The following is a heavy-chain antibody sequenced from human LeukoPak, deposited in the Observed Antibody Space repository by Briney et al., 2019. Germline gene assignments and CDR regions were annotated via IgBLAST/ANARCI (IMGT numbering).Heavy chain of an antibody. CDR1: GYTFTGYY. CDR3: ARDRITIFGVVTGPYYYYGMDV. CDR2: INPNSGGT. V-gene: IGHV1-2*02. Sequence: ASVKVSCKTSGYTFTGYYIHWVRQAPGQGLEWMGWINPNSGGTIYAQKFQGRVTMTRDTSISTAYMELSRLRSDDTAVYYCARDRITIFGVVTGPYYYYGMDVWGQGTTVTVSS. D-gene: IGHD3-3*01. J-gene: IGHJ6*02.